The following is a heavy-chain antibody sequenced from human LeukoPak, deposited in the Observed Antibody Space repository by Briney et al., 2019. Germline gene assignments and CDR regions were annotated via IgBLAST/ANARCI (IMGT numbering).Heavy chain of an antibody. V-gene: IGHV3-21*04. CDR1: GFTFSSYS. D-gene: IGHD2-15*01. J-gene: IGHJ4*02. CDR3: ARSDRYCSGGSCPPNDY. Sequence: GRSLRLSCAASGFTFSSYSMNWVRQAPGKGLEWVSSISSSSSYIYYADSVKGRFTISRDNAKNSLYLQMNSLRAEDTALYYCARSDRYCSGGSCPPNDYWGQGTLVTVSS. CDR2: ISSSSSYI.